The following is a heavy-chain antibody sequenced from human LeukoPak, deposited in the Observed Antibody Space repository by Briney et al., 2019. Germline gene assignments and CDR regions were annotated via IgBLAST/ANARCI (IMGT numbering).Heavy chain of an antibody. Sequence: SETLSLTCTVSGDSISNFYWSWIRQPAGKGLEWIGRIYTSGSTNYNPSLKSRVTISVDTSKNQFSLKLSSVTAADTAVYYCARRYDFWSGYLRPYYFDYWGQGTLVTVSS. CDR2: IYTSGST. CDR1: GDSISNFY. CDR3: ARRYDFWSGYLRPYYFDY. J-gene: IGHJ4*02. D-gene: IGHD3-3*01. V-gene: IGHV4-4*07.